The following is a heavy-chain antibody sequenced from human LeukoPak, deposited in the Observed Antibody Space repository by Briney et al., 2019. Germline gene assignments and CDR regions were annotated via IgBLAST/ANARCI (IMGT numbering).Heavy chain of an antibody. Sequence: GGSLRLSCAASGFTFSSYAMSWVRQAPGKGLEGVSAISGSGGSTYYADSVKGRFTISRDNSKNTLYLQMNSLRAEDTAVYYCAKVPDSSGFKGYFDYWGQGTLVTVSS. CDR1: GFTFSSYA. J-gene: IGHJ4*02. CDR3: AKVPDSSGFKGYFDY. CDR2: ISGSGGST. V-gene: IGHV3-23*01. D-gene: IGHD3-22*01.